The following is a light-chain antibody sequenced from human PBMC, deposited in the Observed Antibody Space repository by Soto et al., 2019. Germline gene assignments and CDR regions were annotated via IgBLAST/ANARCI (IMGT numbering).Light chain of an antibody. J-gene: IGKJ4*01. CDR2: EGS. CDR1: QSISSW. Sequence: DIQMTQSPSTLSAYVGDRVTITCRANQSISSWLAWYQQKPGKAPKLLISEGSSLESGVPSRFSGSGSGTEFTLTISSLQPDDLATYYCQQYNSSPLTFGGGTKVEIK. CDR3: QQYNSSPLT. V-gene: IGKV1-5*01.